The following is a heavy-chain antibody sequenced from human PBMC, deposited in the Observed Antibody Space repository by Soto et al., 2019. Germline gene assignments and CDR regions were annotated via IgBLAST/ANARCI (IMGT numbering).Heavy chain of an antibody. Sequence: GGSLRLSXAASGFTFSSYSMNWVRQAPGKGLEWVSSISSSTRYIYYADSVKGRFTISKDNSKNSLYLQMNSLRAEDTAVYYCARSKGITATDGYTDYWGQGTLVTVSS. D-gene: IGHD1-7*01. CDR3: ARSKGITATDGYTDY. CDR1: GFTFSSYS. V-gene: IGHV3-21*01. J-gene: IGHJ4*02. CDR2: ISSSTRYI.